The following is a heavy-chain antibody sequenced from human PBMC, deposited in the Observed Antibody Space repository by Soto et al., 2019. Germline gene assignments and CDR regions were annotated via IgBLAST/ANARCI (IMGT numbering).Heavy chain of an antibody. V-gene: IGHV3-66*01. D-gene: IGHD1-20*01. Sequence: EVQLVESGGGLVQPGGSLRLSCAASGFTVSSNYMSWVRQAPGKGLEWVSVIYSGGSTYYADSVKGRFTISRDNSKNTLYLQLNSLRAEDTAVYYCALGRPGIYYFDYWGQGTLVTVSS. CDR1: GFTVSSNY. CDR3: ALGRPGIYYFDY. CDR2: IYSGGST. J-gene: IGHJ4*02.